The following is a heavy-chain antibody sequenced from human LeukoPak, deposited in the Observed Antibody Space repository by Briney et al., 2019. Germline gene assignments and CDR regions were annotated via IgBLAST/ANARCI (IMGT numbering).Heavy chain of an antibody. Sequence: GGSLRLSCAASGFTFSSYSMNWVRQAPGKGLEWVSSISSSGRYTYYSDSVKGRFTISRDNAKNSLYLQVNSLRAEDTAVYYCARPEGGAFDIWGQGTMVTVSS. CDR1: GFTFSSYS. V-gene: IGHV3-21*01. CDR3: ARPEGGAFDI. D-gene: IGHD1-14*01. CDR2: ISSSGRYT. J-gene: IGHJ3*02.